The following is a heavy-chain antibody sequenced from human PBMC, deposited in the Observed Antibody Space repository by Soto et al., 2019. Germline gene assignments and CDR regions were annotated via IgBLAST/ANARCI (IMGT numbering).Heavy chain of an antibody. CDR1: GFTFSVYA. CDR2: ISGSGDST. Sequence: EVRLLESGGGLVQPGGSLRLSCAASGFTFSVYAMSWVRQAPGKGLEWVSGISGSGDSTHYADSLKGRSTVSRDNSKSMLYLQTNSLRAEDTAIYYCAKALYGGFTYWGQGTLVTVSS. CDR3: AKALYGGFTY. D-gene: IGHD3-10*01. V-gene: IGHV3-23*01. J-gene: IGHJ4*02.